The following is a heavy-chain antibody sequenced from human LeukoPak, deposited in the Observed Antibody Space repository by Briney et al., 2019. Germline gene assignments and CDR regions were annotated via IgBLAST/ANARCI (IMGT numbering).Heavy chain of an antibody. Sequence: SGGSLRLSCAASGFTFDDYAMHWVRQAPGKGLEWVSGISWNSGSIGYADSVKGRFTISRDNAKNSLYLQMNSLRAEDTALYYCAKEDYWGQGTLVTVSS. CDR3: AKEDY. CDR2: ISWNSGSI. CDR1: GFTFDDYA. V-gene: IGHV3-9*01. J-gene: IGHJ4*02.